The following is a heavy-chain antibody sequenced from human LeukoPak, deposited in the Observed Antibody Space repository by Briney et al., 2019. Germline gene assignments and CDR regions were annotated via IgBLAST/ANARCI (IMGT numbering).Heavy chain of an antibody. V-gene: IGHV1-69*05. J-gene: IGHJ6*03. CDR1: GGTFSSDT. D-gene: IGHD6-19*01. CDR3: ARAVRQQWLPRSYYYYYMDV. Sequence: SMKVSCKASGGTFSSDTISWVRQAPGQSLEWMGGFIPIFNTTHFAQRFQGRVTITTDESTSTAYMELSSLRSEDTAVYYCARAVRQQWLPRSYYYYYMDVWGKGTTVTVSS. CDR2: FIPIFNTT.